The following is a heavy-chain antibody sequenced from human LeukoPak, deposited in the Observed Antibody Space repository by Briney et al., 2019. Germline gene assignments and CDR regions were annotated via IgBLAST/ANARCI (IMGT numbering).Heavy chain of an antibody. CDR3: ARDSIVDSSSWTRAFDI. D-gene: IGHD6-13*01. J-gene: IGHJ3*02. CDR1: GFTFSSYW. CDR2: IKQDGSEK. Sequence: GGSLRLSCAASGFTFSSYWMSWVRQAPGKGLEWVANIKQDGSEKYYVDSVKGRFTISRDNAKNSLYLQMNSLRAEDTAVYYCARDSIVDSSSWTRAFDIWGQGTMVTVSS. V-gene: IGHV3-7*01.